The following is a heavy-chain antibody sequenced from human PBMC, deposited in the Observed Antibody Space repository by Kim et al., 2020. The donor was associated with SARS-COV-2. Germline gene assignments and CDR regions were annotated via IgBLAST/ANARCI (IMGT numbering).Heavy chain of an antibody. CDR2: IGTAGDT. Sequence: GGSLRLSCAASGFTFSSYDMHWVRQATGKGLEWVSAIGTAGDTYYPGSVKGRFTISRENAKNSLYLQMNSLRAGDTAVYYCARAEYGGNMYYYYGMDVWGQGTTVTVSS. V-gene: IGHV3-13*04. J-gene: IGHJ6*02. D-gene: IGHD4-17*01. CDR3: ARAEYGGNMYYYYGMDV. CDR1: GFTFSSYD.